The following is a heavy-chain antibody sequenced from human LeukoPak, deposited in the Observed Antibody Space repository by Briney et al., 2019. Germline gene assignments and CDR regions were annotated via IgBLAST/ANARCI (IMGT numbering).Heavy chain of an antibody. J-gene: IGHJ2*01. CDR3: ARLRGSLLTVWYFDV. CDR1: GYIFIGWW. V-gene: IGHV5-51*03. CDR2: IFAGDSQT. Sequence: GESLKISCKNSGYIFIGWWIGWVRQMPGKGLEWMGIIFAGDSQTKYSPSFQGQVTMSVDKSISTAYLQWSSLTASDTAIYYCARLRGSLLTVWYFDVWGRGTLVTVSS. D-gene: IGHD1-26*01.